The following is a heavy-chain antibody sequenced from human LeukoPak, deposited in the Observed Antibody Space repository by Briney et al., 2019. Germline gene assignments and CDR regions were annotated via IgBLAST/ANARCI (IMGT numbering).Heavy chain of an antibody. D-gene: IGHD3-22*01. V-gene: IGHV1-18*01. CDR1: GGTFSSYA. CDR3: ARLYYDSRGPCFDY. CDR2: ISAYNGNT. J-gene: IGHJ4*02. Sequence: ASVKVSCKASGGTFSSYAISWVRQAPGQGLEWMGWISAYNGNTNYAQKLQGRVTMTTDTSTSTAYMELRSLRSDDTAVYYCARLYYDSRGPCFDYWGQGTLVTVSS.